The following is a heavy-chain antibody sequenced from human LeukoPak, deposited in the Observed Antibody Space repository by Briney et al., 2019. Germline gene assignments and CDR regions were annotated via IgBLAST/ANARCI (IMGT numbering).Heavy chain of an antibody. Sequence: PSETLSLTCTVSGGSISSYYWSWIRQPPGKGLEWIGYIYYSGSTNYKSSLKSRVTISVDTSKNQFSLKLSSVTAADTAVYYCARTTEGGYSYGHFYYYYMDVWGKGTTVTISS. J-gene: IGHJ6*03. D-gene: IGHD5-18*01. CDR3: ARTTEGGYSYGHFYYYYMDV. CDR1: GGSISSYY. CDR2: IYYSGST. V-gene: IGHV4-59*01.